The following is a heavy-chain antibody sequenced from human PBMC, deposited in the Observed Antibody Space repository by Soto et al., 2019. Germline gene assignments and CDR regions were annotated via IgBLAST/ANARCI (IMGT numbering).Heavy chain of an antibody. Sequence: QVQLVQSGAEMKKPGSSVKVSCQSSGGTFNTYAMNWGRQSPGQGPEWMGDISHMLGAANYAPKFQGRVTITADESTGTSYMQLSSLTSEDTALYFCAREVQVHAPAFVYWGQGTLVTVSS. D-gene: IGHD3-10*01. CDR3: AREVQVHAPAFVY. V-gene: IGHV1-69*19. CDR1: GGTFNTYA. J-gene: IGHJ4*02. CDR2: ISHMLGAA.